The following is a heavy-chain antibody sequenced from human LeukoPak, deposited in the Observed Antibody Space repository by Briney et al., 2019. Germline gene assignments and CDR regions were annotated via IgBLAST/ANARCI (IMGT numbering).Heavy chain of an antibody. CDR2: ISYDGITK. D-gene: IGHD1-26*01. CDR1: GSTFNKYA. V-gene: IGHV3-30-3*01. CDR3: ARVGSYSYFDY. Sequence: GGSLRLSCAASGSTFNKYAMHWVRQAPGKGLEWVAIISYDGITKYYADSVKGRFTISRDNSKNTLYLQMNSLRAEDTAVYYCARVGSYSYFDYWGQGTLVTVSS. J-gene: IGHJ4*02.